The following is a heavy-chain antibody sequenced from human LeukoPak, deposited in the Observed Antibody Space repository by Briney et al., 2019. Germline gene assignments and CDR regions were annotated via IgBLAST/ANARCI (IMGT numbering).Heavy chain of an antibody. CDR2: IKQDETEK. CDR1: GFTFSNFW. V-gene: IGHV3-7*03. D-gene: IGHD6-6*01. CDR3: GKERYGSSSVVDY. J-gene: IGHJ4*01. Sequence: GGSLRLSCTASGFTFSNFWMGWVCQAPGKGLEWVANIKQDETEKFYLGSVKGRFTISRDNSKNTVYLQMNSLRVEDTAVYHCGKERYGSSSVVDYWGHGTLVTVSS.